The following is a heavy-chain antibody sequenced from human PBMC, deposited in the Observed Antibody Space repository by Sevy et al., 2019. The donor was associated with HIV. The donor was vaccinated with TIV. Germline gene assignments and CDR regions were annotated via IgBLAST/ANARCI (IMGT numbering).Heavy chain of an antibody. CDR2: IYSAGST. CDR1: GFTVSSNY. J-gene: IGHJ4*02. Sequence: GGSLRLSCAASGFTVSSNYMTWVRQAPGKGLEWVSVIYSAGSTYYADSVKGRFTISRDNSKNTLYLQMNSLRAEDTAVYYCARVGWRGSGGFDYWGQGTLVTVSS. D-gene: IGHD3-10*01. V-gene: IGHV3-66*01. CDR3: ARVGWRGSGGFDY.